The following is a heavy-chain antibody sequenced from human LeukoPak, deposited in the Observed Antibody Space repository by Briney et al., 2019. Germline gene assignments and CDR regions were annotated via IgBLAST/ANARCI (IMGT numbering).Heavy chain of an antibody. CDR1: GYTFTSYY. CDR3: ARGPVGYDFWSGYYPRGDYFDY. V-gene: IGHV1-46*01. CDR2: INPSGGST. D-gene: IGHD3-3*01. J-gene: IGHJ4*02. Sequence: ASVKVSCKASGYTFTSYYMHWVRQAPGQGLEWMGIINPSGGSTSYAQKFQGRVTMTRDMSTSTVYMELSSLRSEDTAVYYCARGPVGYDFWSGYYPRGDYFDYWGQGTLVTVSS.